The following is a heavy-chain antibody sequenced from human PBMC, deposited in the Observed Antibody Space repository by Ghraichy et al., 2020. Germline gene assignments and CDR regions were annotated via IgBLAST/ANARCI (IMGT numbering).Heavy chain of an antibody. J-gene: IGHJ6*02. D-gene: IGHD6-25*01. Sequence: SQTLSLTCTVSGGSISSPNYYWGWIRQPPGKGLEWIGSIYYSGSAYYNASLKSRLTISVDTSKNQFSLKLSSVTAADTAMYYCARRASIAAAHMDVWGHGTTVTVSS. V-gene: IGHV4-39*01. CDR2: IYYSGSA. CDR1: GGSISSPNYY. CDR3: ARRASIAAAHMDV.